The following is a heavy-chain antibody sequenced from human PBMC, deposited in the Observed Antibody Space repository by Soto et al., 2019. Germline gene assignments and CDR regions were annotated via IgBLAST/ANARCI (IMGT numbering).Heavy chain of an antibody. V-gene: IGHV3-23*01. J-gene: IGHJ4*02. CDR1: GFSFSSLA. CDR2: ISGRGVDT. D-gene: IGHD1-1*01. CDR3: AKDQTGVTLFDY. Sequence: GGSLRLSCAASGFSFSSLAMSWVRQAPGKGLEWVSSISGRGVDTLYADSVKGRFTISRDNSRNTLYLQADSLRAEDTALYDGAKDQTGVTLFDYWGQGTLVTVSS.